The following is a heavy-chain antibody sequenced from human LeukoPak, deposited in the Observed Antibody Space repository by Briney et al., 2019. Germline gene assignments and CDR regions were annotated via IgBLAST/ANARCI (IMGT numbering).Heavy chain of an antibody. Sequence: GRSLRLSCAASGFSFSNYGIHWVRQAPGKGLEWVAVISYDGNNKYYADSVKGRFTISRDNSKNTLYLQMNSLRAEDTAVYYCARGPQYGSGSYLDYWGQGTLVTVSS. CDR1: GFSFSNYG. V-gene: IGHV3-30*03. CDR2: ISYDGNNK. CDR3: ARGPQYGSGSYLDY. D-gene: IGHD3-10*01. J-gene: IGHJ4*02.